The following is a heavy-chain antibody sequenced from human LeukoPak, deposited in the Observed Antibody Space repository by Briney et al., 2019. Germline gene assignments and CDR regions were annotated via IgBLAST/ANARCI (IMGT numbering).Heavy chain of an antibody. CDR2: IYASGST. D-gene: IGHD6-13*01. CDR1: GGSIRSQY. CDR3: ARDVSSWPFFDS. Sequence: SETLSLTCTVSGGSIRSQYWSWIRQPAGRGLEWLGRIYASGSTNYSPSLKSRVTMSLGTSKNQFSLKLFSVTAADTAVYFCARDVSSWPFFDSWGQGTQVTVSS. V-gene: IGHV4-4*07. J-gene: IGHJ4*02.